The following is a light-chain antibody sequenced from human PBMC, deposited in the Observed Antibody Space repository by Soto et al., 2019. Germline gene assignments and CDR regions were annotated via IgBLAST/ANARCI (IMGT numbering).Light chain of an antibody. V-gene: IGLV2-14*03. CDR2: GVT. CDR3: SSFTSNRIYV. J-gene: IGLJ1*01. CDR1: HTDIGTYDY. Sequence: QSALTQPTSVSGSPGQSITISCTGNHTDIGTYDYVSWYQQHPGRAPRLLIHGVTTRPSGISGRFSASKSGLTASLTISGLQPEDEADYYCSSFTSNRIYVFXPGTKV.